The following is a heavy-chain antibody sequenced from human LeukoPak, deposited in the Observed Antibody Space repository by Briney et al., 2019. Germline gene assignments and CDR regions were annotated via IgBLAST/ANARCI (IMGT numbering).Heavy chain of an antibody. CDR2: ISGSGGGT. D-gene: IGHD3-3*01. Sequence: GGSLRLSCAASGFTFTSYAVSWVRQAPGKGLEWVSAISGSGGGTYYADSVKGRFTISRDNSKNTLYLQMNSLRAEDTAVYYCAKGDFYGDYPYGMDVWGQGTTVTVSS. CDR1: GFTFTSYA. CDR3: AKGDFYGDYPYGMDV. J-gene: IGHJ6*02. V-gene: IGHV3-23*01.